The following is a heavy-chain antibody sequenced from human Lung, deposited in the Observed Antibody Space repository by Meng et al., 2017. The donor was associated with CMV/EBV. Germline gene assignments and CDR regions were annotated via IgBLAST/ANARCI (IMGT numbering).Heavy chain of an antibody. CDR1: EFTFSRFS. J-gene: IGHJ6*02. CDR2: ISYDGKDT. D-gene: IGHD1-1*01. V-gene: IGHV3-30-3*02. CDR3: AKNYNPNPPCCYGVDF. Sequence: GESLKISCEASEFTFSRFSLHWVRQAPGKGLEWVAVISYDGKDTHYADSVNGQFTISRDNYKSTLYLQMNSLRPEDTAVYYCAKNYNPNPPCCYGVDFWGQGTTVTVSS.